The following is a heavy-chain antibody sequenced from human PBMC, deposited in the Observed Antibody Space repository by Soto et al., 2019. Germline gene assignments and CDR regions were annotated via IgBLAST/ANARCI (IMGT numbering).Heavy chain of an antibody. Sequence: ASVKVSCKASGYTFTGYFIHWVRQAPGQRLEWMGWINAGNGNTKYSQKFQGRVTITRDTSASTAYMELSSLRSEDTAVYYCARTEPSSIAARPRLFFYFDYWGQGTLVTVSS. CDR3: ARTEPSSIAARPRLFFYFDY. CDR2: INAGNGNT. J-gene: IGHJ4*02. V-gene: IGHV1-3*01. CDR1: GYTFTGYF. D-gene: IGHD6-6*01.